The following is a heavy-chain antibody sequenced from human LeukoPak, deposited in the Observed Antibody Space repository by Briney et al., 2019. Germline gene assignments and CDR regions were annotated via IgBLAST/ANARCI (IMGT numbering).Heavy chain of an antibody. CDR2: ISGSGGST. CDR3: AKDRYYYDSSGYLFDY. D-gene: IGHD3-22*01. CDR1: GFTFSSYA. Sequence: GGSLRLSRAASGFTFSSYAMSWVRRAPGKGLEWVSAISGSGGSTYYADSVKGRFTISRDNSKNTLYLQMNSLRAEDTAVYYCAKDRYYYDSSGYLFDYWGQGTLVTVSS. V-gene: IGHV3-23*01. J-gene: IGHJ4*02.